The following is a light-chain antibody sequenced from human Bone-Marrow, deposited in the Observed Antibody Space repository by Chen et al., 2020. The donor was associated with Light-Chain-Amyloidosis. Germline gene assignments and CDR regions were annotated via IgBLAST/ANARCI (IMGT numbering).Light chain of an antibody. V-gene: IGKV3-20*01. Sequence: EIVLTQSTGTLSLSPGEGANLSCRASQIISSNYLTWYQQKFGQAPRLRIYGLSSRATGIPDRFTRRGSGTDFSHTINRLKPEDLAMLYCQQYSTSPLTFDGVTKVEI. J-gene: IGKJ4*01. CDR3: QQYSTSPLT. CDR2: GLS. CDR1: QIISSNY.